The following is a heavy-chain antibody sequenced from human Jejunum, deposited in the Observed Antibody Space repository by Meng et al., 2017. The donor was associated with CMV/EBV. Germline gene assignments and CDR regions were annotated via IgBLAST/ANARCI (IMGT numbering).Heavy chain of an antibody. Sequence: QVQLQEAGPGGVKPSETLSLACTVSGGSFTTYYWSWIRQRAGKGLEWIGRIITSGSTNYNPSLRSRVIMSVDTSKNQFFLKLRSVTAADTAVYFCAKGYGNSFEYWGQGSLVTVSS. CDR3: AKGYGNSFEY. CDR1: GGSFTTYY. J-gene: IGHJ4*02. CDR2: IITSGST. D-gene: IGHD3-16*01. V-gene: IGHV4-4*07.